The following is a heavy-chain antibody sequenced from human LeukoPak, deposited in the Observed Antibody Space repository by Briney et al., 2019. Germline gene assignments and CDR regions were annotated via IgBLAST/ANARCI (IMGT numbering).Heavy chain of an antibody. CDR1: GFTFSNHG. CDR2: IRYDGTNK. V-gene: IGHV3-30*02. CDR3: ARRGYGYGIDGFDI. D-gene: IGHD5-18*01. J-gene: IGHJ3*02. Sequence: GGSLRLSCAASGFTFSNHGMHWVRQAPGKGLDWVAFIRYDGTNKFYADSVKGRFTISRDNSMNTVYLQMNSLRPEDTAVYYCARRGYGYGIDGFDIWGQGTMVTVSS.